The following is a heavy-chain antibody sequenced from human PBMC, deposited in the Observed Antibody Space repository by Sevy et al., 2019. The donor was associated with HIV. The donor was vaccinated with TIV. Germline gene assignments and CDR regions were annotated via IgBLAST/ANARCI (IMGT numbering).Heavy chain of an antibody. V-gene: IGHV3-13*01. D-gene: IGHD2-21*01. Sequence: GGSLRLSCAATAFTFSSYDKHWVRQVAGKGLEWVSSIGLSGDTYFAGSVKGRFTISRDNVKNYLYLQMSSLRAGDTAVYYCARETASDASDVWGQGTFVTVSS. CDR1: AFTFSSYD. CDR2: IGLSGDT. J-gene: IGHJ3*01. CDR3: ARETASDASDV.